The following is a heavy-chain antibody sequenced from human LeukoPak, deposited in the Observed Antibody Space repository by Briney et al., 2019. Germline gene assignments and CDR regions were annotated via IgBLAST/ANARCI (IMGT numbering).Heavy chain of an antibody. D-gene: IGHD1-7*01. Sequence: PGGSLRLSCAASGFTFSSHSMNWVRQAPGKGLEWVSSISSSSSYIYYADSVKGRFTISRDISKNTLYLQMNSLRAEDTAVYYCAKEGGTGTRFDYWGQGTLVTVSS. CDR3: AKEGGTGTRFDY. CDR2: ISSSSSYI. J-gene: IGHJ4*02. V-gene: IGHV3-21*04. CDR1: GFTFSSHS.